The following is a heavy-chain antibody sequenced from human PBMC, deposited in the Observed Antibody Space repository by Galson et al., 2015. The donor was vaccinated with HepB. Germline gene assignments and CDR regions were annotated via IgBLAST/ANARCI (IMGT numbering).Heavy chain of an antibody. CDR2: IWYDGSNK. D-gene: IGHD1-20*01. CDR1: GFTFSSYA. V-gene: IGHV3-33*01. Sequence: SLRLSCAASGFTFSSYAMHWVRQAPGKGLEWVAVIWYDGSNKYYADSVKGRFTISRDNSKNTLYLQMNSLRAEDTAVYYCARDRGITGTDYWGQGTLVTVSS. J-gene: IGHJ4*02. CDR3: ARDRGITGTDY.